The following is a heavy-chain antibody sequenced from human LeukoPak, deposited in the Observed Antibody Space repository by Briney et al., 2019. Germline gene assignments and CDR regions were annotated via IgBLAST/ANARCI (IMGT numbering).Heavy chain of an antibody. CDR3: ARTGDYSRSTGGWFDP. CDR2: IFYSGST. J-gene: IGHJ5*02. D-gene: IGHD4-11*01. CDR1: GDSITSHY. V-gene: IGHV4-59*11. Sequence: SETLSLTCTVSGDSITSHYWSWVRQAPGKGLEWIAYIFYSGSTNYSPSLKSRVTISVATSKNQFSLRLKSVTAADTAVYFCARTGDYSRSTGGWFDPWGQGTLVTVSS.